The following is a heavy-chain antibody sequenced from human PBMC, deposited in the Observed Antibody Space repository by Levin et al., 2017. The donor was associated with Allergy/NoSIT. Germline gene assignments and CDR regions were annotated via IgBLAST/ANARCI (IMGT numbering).Heavy chain of an antibody. CDR1: GYSFTSYW. CDR3: ARRGTRDYYYYMDV. Sequence: GESLKISCQGSGYSFTSYWIGWVRQMPGKGLEWMGIIYPGDSDTRYSPSFQGQVTISADKSISTAYLQRSSLTASDTAIYYCARRGTRDYYYYMDVWGKGTTVTASS. J-gene: IGHJ6*03. D-gene: IGHD1-1*01. CDR2: IYPGDSDT. V-gene: IGHV5-51*01.